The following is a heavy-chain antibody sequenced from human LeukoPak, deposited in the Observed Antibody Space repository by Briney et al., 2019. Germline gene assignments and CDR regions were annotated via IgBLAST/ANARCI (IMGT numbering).Heavy chain of an antibody. CDR3: AREVAVTVTD. CDR1: GFTFSTYG. J-gene: IGHJ4*02. Sequence: GRSLRLSCAASGFTFSTYGMHWARQAPGKGLEWVAVIWYDGSHKYYADSVKGRFTISRDNSKNTLYLQMNSLRAEDTAVYYCAREVAVTVTDWGQGTLVTVSS. D-gene: IGHD6-19*01. V-gene: IGHV3-33*01. CDR2: IWYDGSHK.